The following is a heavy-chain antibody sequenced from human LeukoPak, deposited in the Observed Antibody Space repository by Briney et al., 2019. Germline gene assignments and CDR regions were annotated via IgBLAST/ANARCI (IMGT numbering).Heavy chain of an antibody. CDR1: GYTFNSYG. V-gene: IGHV1-18*01. D-gene: IGHD2-15*01. J-gene: IGHJ4*02. CDR3: ARADIIVVAGATPVGSAFEY. Sequence: ASVKVSCKTSGYTFNSYGISWLRQAPGQGIEWMGWISANKGDTEYAQKFQGRLTVTRDTSTSTAYMELKRLKSDDTAVYYCARADIIVVAGATPVGSAFEYWGQGTLITVS. CDR2: ISANKGDT.